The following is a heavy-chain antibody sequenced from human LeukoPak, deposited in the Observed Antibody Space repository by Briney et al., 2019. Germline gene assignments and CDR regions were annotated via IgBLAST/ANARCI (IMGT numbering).Heavy chain of an antibody. Sequence: GSLSLSCAASGFPFSRYWMHWVRQAPGKGLVWVSHISSDGSSTNYADSVKGRFTISRDNAKNTLYLQMNSLRAEDTAVYYCARGSGTAVNYLVDDWGQGTLVTVSS. CDR1: GFPFSRYW. D-gene: IGHD4-23*01. CDR3: ARGSGTAVNYLVDD. CDR2: ISSDGSST. J-gene: IGHJ4*02. V-gene: IGHV3-74*01.